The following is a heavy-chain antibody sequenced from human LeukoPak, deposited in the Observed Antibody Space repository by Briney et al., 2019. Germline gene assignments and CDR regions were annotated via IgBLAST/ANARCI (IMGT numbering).Heavy chain of an antibody. CDR2: MNPNSGNT. V-gene: IGHV1-8*01. Sequence: ASVKVFCKASGYTFTSYDINWVRQATGQGLEWMGWMNPNSGNTGYAQKFQGRVTMTRNTSISTAYMELSSLRSEDTAVYYCASNYYDYVWWSPRGFDPWGQGTLVTVSS. CDR1: GYTFTSYD. D-gene: IGHD3-16*01. J-gene: IGHJ5*02. CDR3: ASNYYDYVWWSPRGFDP.